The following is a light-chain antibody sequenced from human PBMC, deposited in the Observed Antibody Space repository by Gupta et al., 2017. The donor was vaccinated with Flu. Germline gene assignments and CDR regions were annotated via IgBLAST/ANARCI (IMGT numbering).Light chain of an antibody. CDR1: SSDVGGYNY. CDR2: EVG. Sequence: SAPTHPASVTASPGQPIPLPCTGTSSDVGGYNYVSWHQQHPGKAPKLMVYEVGNRPSGVSNRFSGSKSGNTASLTISGLQAEDEADYYCSSYTGSSTPYVFGTGTKVTVL. CDR3: SSYTGSSTPYV. J-gene: IGLJ1*01. V-gene: IGLV2-14*01.